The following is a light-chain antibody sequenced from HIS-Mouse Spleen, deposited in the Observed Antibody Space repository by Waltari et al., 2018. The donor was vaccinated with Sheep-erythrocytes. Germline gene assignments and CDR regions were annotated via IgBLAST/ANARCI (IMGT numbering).Light chain of an antibody. CDR3: QAWDSSIYV. CDR2: HDS. CDR1: KLGDKY. J-gene: IGLJ1*01. Sequence: SYELTQPPSVSVSPGQTASITCSGDKLGDKYACWYQQKPGQSPVLFIHHDSKRPSGIPERFSGSNSGNTATLTISGTQAMDEADYYCQAWDSSIYVFGTGTKVTVL. V-gene: IGLV3-1*01.